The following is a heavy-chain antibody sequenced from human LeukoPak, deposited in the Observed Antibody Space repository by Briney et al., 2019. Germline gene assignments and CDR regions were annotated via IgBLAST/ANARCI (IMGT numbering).Heavy chain of an antibody. CDR2: ISGSGGST. J-gene: IGHJ5*02. V-gene: IGHV3-23*01. D-gene: IGHD4-11*01. Sequence: GGSLRLSCAASGFTFSSHGMSWVRQAPGKGLEWVSAISGSGGSTYYADSVKGRFTISRDNSKNTLYLQMNSLRAEDTAVYYCARGRDYTNWFDPWGQGTLVTVSS. CDR3: ARGRDYTNWFDP. CDR1: GFTFSSHG.